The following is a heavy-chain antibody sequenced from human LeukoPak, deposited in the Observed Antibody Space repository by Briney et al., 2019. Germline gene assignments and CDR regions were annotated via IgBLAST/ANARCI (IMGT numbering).Heavy chain of an antibody. CDR1: GFTFSSYS. CDR2: IRGDGRAT. D-gene: IGHD3-16*01. V-gene: IGHV3-74*03. J-gene: IGHJ4*02. CDR3: ARGDVPLTYYLDY. Sequence: PGGSLRLSCAASGFTFSSYSMNWVRQAPGKELVWVARIRGDGRATTYADSVKGRFTISRDNSKNTLYLQMNSLRVEDTAVYYCARGDVPLTYYLDYWGQGTLVTVSS.